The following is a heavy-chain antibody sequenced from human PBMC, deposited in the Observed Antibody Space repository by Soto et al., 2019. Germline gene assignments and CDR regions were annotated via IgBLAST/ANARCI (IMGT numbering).Heavy chain of an antibody. CDR3: AKEMVAAAYVETSPFDF. D-gene: IGHD2-15*01. CDR2: IDGSGGDT. J-gene: IGHJ4*01. Sequence: EVQLLESGGGLVQPGGSLRLSCAASGFTFSSYAMAWVRQAPGTGLEWVSGIDGSGGDTSFADSVKGRFSISRDNSKKMLYLHMNSLIAEDTARYYCAKEMVAAAYVETSPFDFWGHGTLVTVSS. V-gene: IGHV3-23*01. CDR1: GFTFSSYA.